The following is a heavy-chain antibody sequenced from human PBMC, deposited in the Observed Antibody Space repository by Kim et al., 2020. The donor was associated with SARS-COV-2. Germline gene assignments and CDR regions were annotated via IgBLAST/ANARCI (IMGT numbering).Heavy chain of an antibody. V-gene: IGHV3-13*04. CDR3: ARSDTAMVTHYYYGMDV. Sequence: GGSLRLSCAASGFTFSSYDMHWVRQATGKGLEWVSAIGTAGDTYYPGSVKGRFTISRENAKNSLYLQMNSLRAGDTAVYYCARSDTAMVTHYYYGMDVWGQGTTVTVSS. CDR2: IGTAGDT. CDR1: GFTFSSYD. D-gene: IGHD5-18*01. J-gene: IGHJ6*02.